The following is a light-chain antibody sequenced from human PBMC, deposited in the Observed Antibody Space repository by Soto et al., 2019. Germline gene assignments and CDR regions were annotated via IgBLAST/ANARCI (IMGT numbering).Light chain of an antibody. V-gene: IGKV1-12*01. Sequence: DIQMTQSPSSVSASVGDRVTITCRASQGISSWLAWYQQKPGKAPKLLIYAASSFQSGVPSKFSGSGSGTDLSLAIRCLQPEDFATFYCQQDTSFPFTFGQGTRLEIK. J-gene: IGKJ5*01. CDR3: QQDTSFPFT. CDR1: QGISSW. CDR2: AAS.